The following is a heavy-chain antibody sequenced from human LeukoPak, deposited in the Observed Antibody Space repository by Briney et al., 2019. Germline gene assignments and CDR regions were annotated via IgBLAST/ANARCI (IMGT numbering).Heavy chain of an antibody. J-gene: IGHJ6*02. CDR3: ARAYNTSSHYYYGMEV. D-gene: IGHD6-13*01. V-gene: IGHV1-69*04. CDR2: TIPILGIA. CDR1: GGTFSSSA. Sequence: GSSVKVSCKASGGTFSSSAISWVRQAPGQGLEWMGRTIPILGIANYAQKFQGRVAITADKSTSTAYMELSNLRSEDTAVYYCARAYNTSSHYYYGMEVWGQGTTVTVSS.